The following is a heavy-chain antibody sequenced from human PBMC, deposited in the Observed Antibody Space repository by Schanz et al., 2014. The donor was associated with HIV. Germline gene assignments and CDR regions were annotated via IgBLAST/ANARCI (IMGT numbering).Heavy chain of an antibody. V-gene: IGHV3-20*01. Sequence: VQLVESGGGVVQPGRSLRLSCAASGFSFDDYGMSWVRQAPGKGLEWVSGINWNGDSTNYADSVKGRFTISRDNAKNSLYLQMSSLRAEDTALYHCTRDSAGYPYYYYGMDVWGEGTTVTVSS. D-gene: IGHD2-15*01. CDR3: TRDSAGYPYYYYGMDV. CDR1: GFSFDDYG. J-gene: IGHJ6*04. CDR2: INWNGDST.